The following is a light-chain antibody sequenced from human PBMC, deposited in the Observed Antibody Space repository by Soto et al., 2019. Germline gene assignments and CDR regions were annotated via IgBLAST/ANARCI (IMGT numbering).Light chain of an antibody. J-gene: IGKJ5*01. CDR1: QTISSW. Sequence: DIQMTQSPSTLSGSVGDRVTITCRAIQTISSWLAWYQQKPGKAPKLLIYKASTLKSGVPSRFSGSGSGTEFTLTISSLQPDDFATYYCQHYNSYSEAFGQGTRLEIK. V-gene: IGKV1-5*03. CDR2: KAS. CDR3: QHYNSYSEA.